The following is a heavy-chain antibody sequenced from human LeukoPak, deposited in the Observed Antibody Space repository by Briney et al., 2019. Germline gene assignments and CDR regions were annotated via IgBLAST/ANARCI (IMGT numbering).Heavy chain of an antibody. D-gene: IGHD3-22*01. Sequence: ASLKVSCKASVYTFTSYYMHCVRQAPGQGLEWMGIINPSGGSTSYAQKFQGRVTMTRGMSTSTVYMELSSLRSEDTAVYYCARRLSYYYDSSGYSGFDYWGQGTLVTVSS. CDR3: ARRLSYYYDSSGYSGFDY. CDR1: VYTFTSYY. J-gene: IGHJ4*02. V-gene: IGHV1-46*01. CDR2: INPSGGST.